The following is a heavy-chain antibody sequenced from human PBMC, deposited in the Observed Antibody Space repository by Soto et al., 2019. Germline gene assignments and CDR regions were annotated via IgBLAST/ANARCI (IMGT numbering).Heavy chain of an antibody. V-gene: IGHV4-59*01. J-gene: IGHJ4*02. CDR1: GGSISSYY. Sequence: SETLSLTCTVSGGSISSYYWSWVRQPPGKGLEWIGYIYYSGSTNYNPSLKSRVTISVDTSKNQFSLKLSSVTAADTAVYYCACHDYGDYDYWGQGTLVTVSS. CDR2: IYYSGST. CDR3: ACHDYGDYDY. D-gene: IGHD4-17*01.